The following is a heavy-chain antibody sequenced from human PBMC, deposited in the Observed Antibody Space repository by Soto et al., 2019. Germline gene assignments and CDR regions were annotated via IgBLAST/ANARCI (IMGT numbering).Heavy chain of an antibody. CDR1: GFTFGDYA. CDR2: IRSKAYGGTT. D-gene: IGHD5-12*01. V-gene: IGHV3-49*04. CDR3: TRERGYSGYDYYYGMDV. J-gene: IGHJ6*02. Sequence: SLRLSCTASGFTFGDYAMSWVRQAPGKGLEWVGFIRSKAYGGTTEYAASVKGRFTISRDDSKSIAYLQMNSLKTEDTAVYYCTRERGYSGYDYYYGMDVWGQGTTVTVSS.